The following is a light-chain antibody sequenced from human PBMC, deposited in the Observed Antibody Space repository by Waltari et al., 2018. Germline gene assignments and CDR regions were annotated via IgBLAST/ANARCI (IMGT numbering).Light chain of an antibody. V-gene: IGLV1-44*01. J-gene: IGLJ2*01. Sequence: QSVLSQPPSVSGTPGQRVPISCSGSSSNIGTNIVNWYRQVPGTTPKLLIYRNDQRPSGIPDRFSGSKSGTSASLAISGFRSEDEADYFCAAWDDSLNGHWEFGGGTKLTVL. CDR1: SSNIGTNI. CDR3: AAWDDSLNGHWE. CDR2: RND.